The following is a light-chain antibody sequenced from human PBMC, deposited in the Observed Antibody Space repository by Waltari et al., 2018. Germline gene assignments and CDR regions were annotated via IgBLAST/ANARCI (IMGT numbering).Light chain of an antibody. J-gene: IGLJ3*02. V-gene: IGLV4-69*01. Sequence: QLVVTQSPSASASLGASVKLTCTLSSGASSNLIAWLQQQPEKGPRYLMKVNSDGSHSRGDEIPDRFSGSSSGAERHLTISSLQAEDEADYYCQTGGHGTWVFGGGTKLTVL. CDR3: QTGGHGTWV. CDR2: VNSDGSH. CDR1: SGASSNL.